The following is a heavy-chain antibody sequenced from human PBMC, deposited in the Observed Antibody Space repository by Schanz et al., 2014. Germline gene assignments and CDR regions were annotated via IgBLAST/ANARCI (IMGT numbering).Heavy chain of an antibody. V-gene: IGHV3-23*04. CDR3: ARARSAGSTFGYRSFDP. CDR1: GFSASGLSLSNYA. Sequence: EVQLVESGGGLVQPGESLRLSCAASGFSASGLSLSNYAMSWVRQAPGGGLEWLSSISSSESWTSYADSVKGRFTISRDNTENSLFLQMNSLRAEDTAVYYCARARSAGSTFGYRSFDPWGQGTLVTVSS. D-gene: IGHD3-16*02. J-gene: IGHJ5*02. CDR2: ISSSESWT.